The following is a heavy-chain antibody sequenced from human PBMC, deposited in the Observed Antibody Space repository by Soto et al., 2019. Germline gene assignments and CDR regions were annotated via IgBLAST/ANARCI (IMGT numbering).Heavy chain of an antibody. CDR3: ARGRGCSRATCYEDY. CDR2: INYSGGT. J-gene: IGHJ4*02. D-gene: IGHD2-2*01. V-gene: IGHV4-34*01. CDR1: GGSFSGYY. Sequence: QVQLQQWGAGLLKPSETLSLTCAVHGGSFSGYYWSWIRQPPGKGLEWIGAINYSGGTRYNPSLKSRVTISVDRSRNQFSLKLSSVTAADTGVYYCARGRGCSRATCYEDYWGQGTLVTVSS.